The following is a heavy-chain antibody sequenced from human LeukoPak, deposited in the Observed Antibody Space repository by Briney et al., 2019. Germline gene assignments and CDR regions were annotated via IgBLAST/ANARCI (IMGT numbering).Heavy chain of an antibody. CDR1: GYSISSDYY. D-gene: IGHD3-3*01. CDR2: VHHSGRT. J-gene: IGHJ5*02. Sequence: SETLSLTCTVSGYSISSDYYWGWIRQPPGKGLEWIGSVHHSGRTYYNPSFKSRVTISVDTSKNQFSLKLNSVSAADTAVYYCARDHLANLASRLFDPWGQGSLVTVSS. V-gene: IGHV4-38-2*02. CDR3: ARDHLANLASRLFDP.